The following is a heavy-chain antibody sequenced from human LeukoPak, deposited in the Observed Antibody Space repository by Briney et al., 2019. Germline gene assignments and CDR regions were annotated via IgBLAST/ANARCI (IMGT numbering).Heavy chain of an antibody. Sequence: GGSLRLSCAASGFTFSSYAMSWVRQAPGKGLEWVSAISGSGGSTYYADSVKGRFTISRDNSKDTLYLQMNSLRAEDTAVYYCAKAFLVGATTDKFDYWGQGTLVTVSS. CDR2: ISGSGGST. V-gene: IGHV3-23*01. CDR1: GFTFSSYA. CDR3: AKAFLVGATTDKFDY. J-gene: IGHJ4*02. D-gene: IGHD1-26*01.